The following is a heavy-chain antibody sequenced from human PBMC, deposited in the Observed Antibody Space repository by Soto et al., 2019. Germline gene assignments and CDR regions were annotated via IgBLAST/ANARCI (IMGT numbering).Heavy chain of an antibody. Sequence: QVQLVQSGAEVKKPGSSVKVSCKASGGTFSNYAISWVRQAPGQGLEWMGGIIPIFGSANYAQKFQGRVTITADKSTTTAYMELSSLRSEATPLYYCARGTRMAAAVTYWGQGTLVTVSS. V-gene: IGHV1-69*06. J-gene: IGHJ4*02. CDR2: IIPIFGSA. CDR3: ARGTRMAAAVTY. CDR1: GGTFSNYA. D-gene: IGHD6-13*01.